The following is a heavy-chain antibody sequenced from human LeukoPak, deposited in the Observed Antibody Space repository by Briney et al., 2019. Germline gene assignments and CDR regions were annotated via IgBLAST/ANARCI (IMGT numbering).Heavy chain of an antibody. CDR2: ISSSSSTI. CDR3: VKVRDGSTFDY. V-gene: IGHV3-48*01. D-gene: IGHD5-24*01. CDR1: GFTFSSYS. Sequence: TGGSLRLSCAASGFTFSSYSMNWVRQAPGKGLEWVSYISSSSSTIYYADSVKGRFTISRDNAKNSLYLQMNSLRPEDTAVYYCVKVRDGSTFDYWGQGTLVTVSS. J-gene: IGHJ4*02.